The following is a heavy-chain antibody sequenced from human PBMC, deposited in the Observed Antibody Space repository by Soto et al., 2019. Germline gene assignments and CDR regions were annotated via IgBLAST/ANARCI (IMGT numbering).Heavy chain of an antibody. CDR3: ARHDCISSSCYYYYYYGMDV. CDR1: GATFSSYA. Sequence: QVQLVQSGAEVKKPGSSVKVSCKASGATFSSYAISGVGQAPGQGLGWRGGIIPIFDTANNAQKFQGRVTITADESTSTAYMELSSLRSEDTAVYYCARHDCISSSCYYYYYYGMDVWGQGTTVTVSS. J-gene: IGHJ6*02. D-gene: IGHD2-2*01. V-gene: IGHV1-69*12. CDR2: IIPIFDTA.